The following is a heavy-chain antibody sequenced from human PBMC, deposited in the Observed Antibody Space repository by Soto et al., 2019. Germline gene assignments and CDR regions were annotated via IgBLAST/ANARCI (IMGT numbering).Heavy chain of an antibody. J-gene: IGHJ3*02. V-gene: IGHV4-34*01. D-gene: IGHD5-12*01. Sequence: PSETLSLTCAVYGGSFSGYYWSWIRQPPGKGLEWIGEINHSGSTNYNPSLKSRVTISVDTSKNQFSLKLSSVTAADTAVYYCARGVAPHLAAFDIWGQGTMVTVSS. CDR1: GGSFSGYY. CDR3: ARGVAPHLAAFDI. CDR2: INHSGST.